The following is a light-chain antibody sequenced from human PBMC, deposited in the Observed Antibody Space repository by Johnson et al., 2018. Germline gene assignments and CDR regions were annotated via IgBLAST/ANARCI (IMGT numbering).Light chain of an antibody. Sequence: QSVLTQPPSVSAAPGQKVTISCSGSSSNIGNNYVSWYQQLPGTAPKLLIYENNKRPSGIPDRFSGSKSGTSATLGITGLQTGDAADYYFGTWDSSLSAGNGFGTGTKVTVL. CDR1: SSNIGNNY. V-gene: IGLV1-51*02. CDR2: ENN. J-gene: IGLJ1*01. CDR3: GTWDSSLSAGNG.